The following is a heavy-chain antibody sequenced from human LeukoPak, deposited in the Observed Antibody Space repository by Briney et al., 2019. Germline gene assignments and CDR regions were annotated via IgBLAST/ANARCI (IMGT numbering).Heavy chain of an antibody. J-gene: IGHJ4*02. V-gene: IGHV4-59*01. CDR1: GGSISSYY. D-gene: IGHD3-22*01. CDR2: IYYSGST. CDR3: ARSSGYYLFIDY. Sequence: SETLSLTCTVSGGSISSYYWSWIRQPPGKGLEWIGYIYYSGSTNYNPSLKSRVTTSVDTSKNQFSLKLSSVTAADTAVYYCARSSGYYLFIDYWGQGTLVTVSS.